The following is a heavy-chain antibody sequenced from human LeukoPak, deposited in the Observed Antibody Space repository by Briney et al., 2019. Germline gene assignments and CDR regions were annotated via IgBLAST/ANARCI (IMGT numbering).Heavy chain of an antibody. J-gene: IGHJ4*02. CDR2: TYFNGNT. CDR1: IGSISSSLHY. Sequence: SETLSLTCTVSIGSISSSLHYWGWIRQPPGKGLEWIGTTYFNGNTYYNPSLQSRVNISIDTSKNQFYLSLGSMTATDTAFYYCASHLGRDVFDYWGQGMLVAVSS. CDR3: ASHLGRDVFDY. V-gene: IGHV4-39*01. D-gene: IGHD1-26*01.